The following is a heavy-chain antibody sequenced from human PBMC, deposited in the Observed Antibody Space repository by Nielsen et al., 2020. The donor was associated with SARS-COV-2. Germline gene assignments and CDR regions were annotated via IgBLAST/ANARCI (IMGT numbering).Heavy chain of an antibody. CDR3: ARDLRVGVGAWFDP. D-gene: IGHD3-16*01. CDR2: IIPILGIA. J-gene: IGHJ5*02. Sequence: SVKVSCKASGGTFSSYAISWVRQAPGQGLEWMGRIIPILGIANYAQKFQGRVTITADKSTSTAYMELSSLRSEDTAMYYCARDLRVGVGAWFDPWGQGTLVTVSS. CDR1: GGTFSSYA. V-gene: IGHV1-69*04.